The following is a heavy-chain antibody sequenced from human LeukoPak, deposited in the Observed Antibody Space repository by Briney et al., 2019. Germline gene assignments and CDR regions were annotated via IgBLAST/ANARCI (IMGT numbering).Heavy chain of an antibody. CDR3: ARPLYSNYEYYMDV. Sequence: PGGSLRLSCAASGFTFSSYSMNWVRQAPGKGLEWVSYISSSSSTIYYADSVKGRFTISRDNAKNSLYLQMNSLRAEDTAVYYCARPLYSNYEYYMDVWGKGTTVTVSS. J-gene: IGHJ6*03. CDR1: GFTFSSYS. CDR2: ISSSSSTI. V-gene: IGHV3-48*01. D-gene: IGHD4-11*01.